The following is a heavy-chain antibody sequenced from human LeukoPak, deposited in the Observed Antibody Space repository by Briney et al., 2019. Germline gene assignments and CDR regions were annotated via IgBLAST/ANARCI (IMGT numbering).Heavy chain of an antibody. CDR2: IIPIFGTA. D-gene: IGHD3-22*01. J-gene: IGHJ4*02. CDR1: GGTFSNYA. Sequence: ASVKVSCKASGGTFSNYAINWVRQAPGRGLEWMGGIIPIFGTANYAQKFQGRVTITADKSTSTVYMELNSLKSEDTAVYHCARGWDYDSGGRPTAYVYWGQGTLVTVSS. CDR3: ARGWDYDSGGRPTAYVY. V-gene: IGHV1-69*06.